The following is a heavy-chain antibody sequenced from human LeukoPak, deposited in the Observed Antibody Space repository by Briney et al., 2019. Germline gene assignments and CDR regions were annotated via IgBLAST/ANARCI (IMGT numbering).Heavy chain of an antibody. J-gene: IGHJ4*02. D-gene: IGHD3-22*01. CDR2: MNPNSGNT. CDR1: GYTFTSYD. CDR3: ARPRGYYYDSSGGFDY. V-gene: IGHV1-8*01. Sequence: ASVKVSCKASGYTFTSYDINWVRQATGQGLEWMGWMNPNSGNTGYAQKFQGRVTMTRNTSISTAYMELSSLRSEDTAVYYSARPRGYYYDSSGGFDYWGQGTLVAVSS.